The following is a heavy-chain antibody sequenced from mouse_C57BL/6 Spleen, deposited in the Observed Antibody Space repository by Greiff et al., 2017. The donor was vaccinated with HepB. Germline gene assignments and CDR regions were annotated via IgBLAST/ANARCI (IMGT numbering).Heavy chain of an antibody. V-gene: IGHV1-55*01. Sequence: QVHVKQPGAELVKPGASVKMSCKASGYTFTSYWITWVKQRPGQGLEWIGDIYPGSGSTNYNEKFKSKATLTVDTSSSTAYMQLSSLTSEDSAGYDCARRWEEYFDYWGQGTTLTVSS. CDR1: GYTFTSYW. CDR3: ARRWEEYFDY. D-gene: IGHD4-1*01. CDR2: IYPGSGST. J-gene: IGHJ2*01.